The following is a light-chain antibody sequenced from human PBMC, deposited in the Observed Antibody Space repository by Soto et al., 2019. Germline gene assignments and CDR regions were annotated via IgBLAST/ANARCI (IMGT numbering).Light chain of an antibody. J-gene: IGLJ1*01. CDR1: SSNIGSNA. CDR3: AAWDDTPREV. V-gene: IGLV1-44*01. CDR2: NNN. Sequence: QSVLTQPPSASATPGQRVTISCSGSSSNIGSNAVNWYQQLPGTAPKLLIYNNNQRPSGVPDRFSGSKSGTSASLAISGVQSEDEADYYCAAWDDTPREVFGTGTKGTVL.